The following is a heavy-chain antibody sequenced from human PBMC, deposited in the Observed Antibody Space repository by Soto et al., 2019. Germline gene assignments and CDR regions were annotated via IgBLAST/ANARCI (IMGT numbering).Heavy chain of an antibody. CDR2: IYPGDSDT. J-gene: IGHJ5*02. Sequence: GESLKTPCKGSGYSFTSYWIGWVRQMPGKGLEWMGIIYPGDSDTRYSPSFQGQVTISADKSISTAYLQWSSLKASDTAMYYCARHKSAANYDFWSGYYSPSGPFDPWGQGTLVTVAS. CDR3: ARHKSAANYDFWSGYYSPSGPFDP. V-gene: IGHV5-51*01. D-gene: IGHD3-3*01. CDR1: GYSFTSYW.